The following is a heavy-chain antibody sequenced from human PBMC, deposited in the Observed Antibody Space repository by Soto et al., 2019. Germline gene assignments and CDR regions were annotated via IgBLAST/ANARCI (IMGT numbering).Heavy chain of an antibody. CDR3: PADRNYDFFSGSYRYPTYDY. Sequence: AAKVPCQASVGTYTCTAVQWVPQARAQRLEWVGWIVVGGPQPNYAQKFQERVTITRDMSTSTAYMELSSLRSEDTAVYYCPADRNYDFFSGSYRYPTYDYW. D-gene: IGHD3-16*02. CDR1: VGTYTCTA. J-gene: IGHJ4*01. V-gene: IGHV1-58*01. CDR2: IVVGGPQP.